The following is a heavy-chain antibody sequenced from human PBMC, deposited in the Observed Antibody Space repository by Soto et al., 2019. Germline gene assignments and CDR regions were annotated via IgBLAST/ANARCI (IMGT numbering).Heavy chain of an antibody. CDR2: ISAYNGNT. V-gene: IGHV1-18*01. J-gene: IGHJ4*02. CDR1: GYTFTSYG. CDR3: ASDEKLELSAPEAY. Sequence: QVQLVQSGAEVKKPGASVKFSCKDSGYTFTSYGISWVRQAPGQGLEWMGWISAYNGNTNYAQKLQGIVTMTTATSTRTADMELRRLRTDETAVYYCASDEKLELSAPEAYWGQGNLVTVSS. D-gene: IGHD1-7*01.